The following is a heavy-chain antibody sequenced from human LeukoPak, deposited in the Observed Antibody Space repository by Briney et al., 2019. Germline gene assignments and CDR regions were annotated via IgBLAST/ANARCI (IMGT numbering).Heavy chain of an antibody. V-gene: IGHV3-23*01. CDR3: AELGITMIGGV. CDR2: ISGSDGPT. CDR1: GFTFSNYG. Sequence: TGGSLRLSCAASGFTFSNYGMSWVRQAPGKGLEWVSAISGSDGPTYYADSVKGRFTISRDNAKNSLYLQMNSLRAEDTAVYYCAELGITMIGGVWGKGTTVTISS. D-gene: IGHD3-10*02. J-gene: IGHJ6*04.